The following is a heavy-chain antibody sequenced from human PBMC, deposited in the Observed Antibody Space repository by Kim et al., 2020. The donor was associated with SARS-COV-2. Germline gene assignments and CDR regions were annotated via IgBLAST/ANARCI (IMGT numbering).Heavy chain of an antibody. CDR3: VTDGDFGKFDY. D-gene: IGHD2-21*02. Sequence: KYGDSGRGRFTISRDHARKSLYLQMNSRAAEDTAVYYCVTDGDFGKFDYWGQGTLVTVSS. J-gene: IGHJ4*02. V-gene: IGHV3-7*01.